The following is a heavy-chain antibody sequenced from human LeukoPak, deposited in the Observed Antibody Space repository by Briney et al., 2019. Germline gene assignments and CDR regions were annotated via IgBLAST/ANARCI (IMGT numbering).Heavy chain of an antibody. V-gene: IGHV4-59*01. J-gene: IGHJ5*02. CDR2: IYYSGTTNSGST. Sequence: SEALSLTCTVSGGSIRSDYWSWIRQPPGKGLEWIGYIYYSGTTNSGSTNYNPSLKSRVTISVDTSKSQFSLRVNSVTAADTAVYYCARDQVRNGNPFDPWGQGTLVTVSS. CDR3: ARDQVRNGNPFDP. CDR1: GGSIRSDY. D-gene: IGHD3-10*01.